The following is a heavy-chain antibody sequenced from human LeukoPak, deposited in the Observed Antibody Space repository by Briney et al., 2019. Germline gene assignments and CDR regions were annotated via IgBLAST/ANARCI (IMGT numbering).Heavy chain of an antibody. V-gene: IGHV4-34*01. D-gene: IGHD2-15*01. CDR1: GGSFSGYY. J-gene: IGHJ5*02. Sequence: PSETLSLTCAVYGGSFSGYYWSWIRQPPGKGLEWIGEINHSGSTNYNPSLKSRVTISVDTSKNQFSLKLSSVTAADTAVYYCAREDCSGGSCYSRHNWFDPWGQGTLVTVSS. CDR3: AREDCSGGSCYSRHNWFDP. CDR2: INHSGST.